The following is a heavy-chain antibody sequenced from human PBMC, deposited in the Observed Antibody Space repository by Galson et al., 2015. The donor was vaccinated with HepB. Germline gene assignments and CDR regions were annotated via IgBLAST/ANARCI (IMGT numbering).Heavy chain of an antibody. Sequence: SVKVSCKASGYTFISNGISWVRQAPGQGLEWMGWVSASNGNTNYAQKLQGRVTMTTDTSTSTAYMELRSLRSDDTAVYYCARVALVQGVMSFDYWGQGTLLTVSS. D-gene: IGHD3-10*01. CDR2: VSASNGNT. CDR3: ARVALVQGVMSFDY. V-gene: IGHV1-18*01. CDR1: GYTFISNG. J-gene: IGHJ4*02.